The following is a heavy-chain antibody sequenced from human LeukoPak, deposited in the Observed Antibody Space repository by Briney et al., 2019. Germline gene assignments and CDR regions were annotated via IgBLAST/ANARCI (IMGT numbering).Heavy chain of an antibody. Sequence: GGSLRLSCAASGFTFSSYSMNWVRQAPGKGLEWVSYISSSSSTIYYADSVKGRFTISRDNAKNSLYLQMNSLRAEDTAVYYCTSGVVVPAAQTDYWGQGTLVTVSS. J-gene: IGHJ4*02. CDR1: GFTFSSYS. CDR2: ISSSSSTI. V-gene: IGHV3-48*01. CDR3: TSGVVVPAAQTDY. D-gene: IGHD2-2*01.